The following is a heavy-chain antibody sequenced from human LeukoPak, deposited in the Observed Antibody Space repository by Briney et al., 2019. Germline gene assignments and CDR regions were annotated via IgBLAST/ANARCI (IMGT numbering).Heavy chain of an antibody. J-gene: IGHJ5*02. CDR2: IYYSGST. V-gene: IGHV4-59*08. CDR1: VGSISSYY. Sequence: SETLSLTCTVSVGSISSYYWSWIRQPPGKGLEWIGYIYYSGSTNYNPSLKSRVTISVDTSKNQFSLKLRSLTAADTAVYYCARHVGYGNNWFDPWGQGTLVTVSS. CDR3: ARHVGYGNNWFDP. D-gene: IGHD5-18*01.